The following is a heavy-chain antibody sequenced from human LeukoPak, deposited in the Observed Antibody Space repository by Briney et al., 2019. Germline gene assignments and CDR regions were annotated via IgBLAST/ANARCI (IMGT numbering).Heavy chain of an antibody. CDR2: ISDSGGST. J-gene: IGHJ4*02. V-gene: IGHV3-23*01. D-gene: IGHD3-22*01. CDR3: AKGTVMIVVVIIFDY. Sequence: GGSLRLSCAASGFTFSSYAMSWVRQAPGKGLEWVSAISDSGGSTYYADSVKGRFTISRDNSKNTLYLQMNSPRAEDTAVYYCAKGTVMIVVVIIFDYWGQGTLVTVSS. CDR1: GFTFSSYA.